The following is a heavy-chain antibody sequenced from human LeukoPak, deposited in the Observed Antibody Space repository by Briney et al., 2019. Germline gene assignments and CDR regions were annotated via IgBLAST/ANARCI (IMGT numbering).Heavy chain of an antibody. J-gene: IGHJ4*02. CDR3: ARAPRDCADECYTGYCDN. V-gene: IGHV3-11*01. D-gene: IGHD2-21*01. Sequence: GGSLRLSCATSGFNFSAYYMNWIRQAPGKGLEWVSSISGKGTTKSYADSVKGRFTVSSDNTERTVSLQMNSLRDEDTALYYCARAPRDCADECYTGYCDNWGQGTLVTVSS. CDR1: GFNFSAYY. CDR2: ISGKGTTK.